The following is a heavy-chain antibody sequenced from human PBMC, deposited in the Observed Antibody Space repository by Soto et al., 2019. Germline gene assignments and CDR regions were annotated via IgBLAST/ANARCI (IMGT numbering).Heavy chain of an antibody. CDR3: ARGAVDQPLLAVF. Sequence: QVQLVQSGTEVKKPGSSVKVSCKASGYIFSSYSISWVRQAPGQGLEWMGRVVPVLGISNYAQRFQGRVTITADRSTSTAYLELNSLTSEDTAVYFCARGAVDQPLLAVFWGQGTLVAVSS. D-gene: IGHD1-26*01. V-gene: IGHV1-69*02. J-gene: IGHJ4*02. CDR2: VVPVLGIS. CDR1: GYIFSSYS.